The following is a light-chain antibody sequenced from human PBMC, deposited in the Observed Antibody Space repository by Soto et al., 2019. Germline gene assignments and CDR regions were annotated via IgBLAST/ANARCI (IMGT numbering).Light chain of an antibody. V-gene: IGKV1-33*01. CDR3: QQFDNLPLT. CDR1: QDISNY. Sequence: DIQMPQSPSSLSASVGDRVTITCQASQDISNYLNWYQQKPGKAPKILIYEVSVLEAGVPSRFSGGGSGTHFTLTISSLQAEDAATYYCQQFDNLPLTFAGGTTVEIK. J-gene: IGKJ4*01. CDR2: EVS.